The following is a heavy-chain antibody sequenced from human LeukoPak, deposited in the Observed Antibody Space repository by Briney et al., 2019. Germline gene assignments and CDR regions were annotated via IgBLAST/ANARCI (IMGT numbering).Heavy chain of an antibody. Sequence: ASVKVSCKASGYTFTSYGISWVRQAPGQGLEWMGWINTNTGNPTYAQGFTGRFVFSLDTSVSTAYLQISSLKAEDTAVYYCARESDYGDYVPFDYWGQGTLVTVSS. J-gene: IGHJ4*02. CDR1: GYTFTSYG. CDR2: INTNTGNP. D-gene: IGHD4-17*01. CDR3: ARESDYGDYVPFDY. V-gene: IGHV7-4-1*02.